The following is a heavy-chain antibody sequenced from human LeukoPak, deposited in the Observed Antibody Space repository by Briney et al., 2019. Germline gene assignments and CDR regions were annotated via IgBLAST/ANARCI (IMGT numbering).Heavy chain of an antibody. CDR3: ARQGYSGHSQGAADY. D-gene: IGHD4-23*01. J-gene: IGHJ4*02. Sequence: GGSLRLSCVASGFTFRSYSMNWVRQAPGKGLEWVSTISSSSSYIYYADSVKGRFTISRDNSKNSLYLQMNSLRAEDKAVYYCARQGYSGHSQGAADYWGQGTLVTVSS. V-gene: IGHV3-21*04. CDR2: ISSSSSYI. CDR1: GFTFRSYS.